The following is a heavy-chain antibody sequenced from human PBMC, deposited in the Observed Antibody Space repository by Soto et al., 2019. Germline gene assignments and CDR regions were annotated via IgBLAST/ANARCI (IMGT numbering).Heavy chain of an antibody. CDR1: GYRLTSYL. D-gene: IGHD2-15*01. CDR2: IHPGDSDT. Sequence: VDSLKVSFEASGYRLTSYLIFFVLQMPGKGLYCMWIIHPGDSDTKYSPSFQGQVTISVDKSITTAYLQWSSLKASDTAMYYCERTKGKEVAASLEYYYLSGMEVWGQGTTVKVYS. J-gene: IGHJ6*01. CDR3: ERTKGKEVAASLEYYYLSGMEV. V-gene: IGHV5-51*01.